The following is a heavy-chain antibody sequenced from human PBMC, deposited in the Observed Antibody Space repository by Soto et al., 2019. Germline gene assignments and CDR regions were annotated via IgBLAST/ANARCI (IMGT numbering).Heavy chain of an antibody. Sequence: EVQLVESGGGLVQPGGSLRLSCAASGFTVSSNYMSWVRQAPGKGLEWVSVIYSGGSTYYADSVKGRFTISRDNSKNTLYLQMNSLRAEDMAVYYCARALMVRGVGTLEYFQHWGQGTLVTASS. D-gene: IGHD3-10*01. CDR1: GFTVSSNY. CDR2: IYSGGST. CDR3: ARALMVRGVGTLEYFQH. V-gene: IGHV3-66*01. J-gene: IGHJ1*01.